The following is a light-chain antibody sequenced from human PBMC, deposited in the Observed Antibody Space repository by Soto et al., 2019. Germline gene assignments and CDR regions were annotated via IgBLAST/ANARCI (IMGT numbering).Light chain of an antibody. J-gene: IGLJ3*02. CDR1: RSNIGTKP. Sequence: QSVLTQPPSASGTPGQRVTISCSGSRSNIGTKPVSWYQQSPGTAPKLLIYKNNQRPSGVPDRFSGSKSGTSAALAISGLQSEDEADYYCAAWDDSLNAWVFGGGTQLTVL. CDR3: AAWDDSLNAWV. V-gene: IGLV1-44*01. CDR2: KNN.